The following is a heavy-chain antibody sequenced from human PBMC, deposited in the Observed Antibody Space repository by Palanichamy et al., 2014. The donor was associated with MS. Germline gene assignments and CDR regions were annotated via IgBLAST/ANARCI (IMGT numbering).Heavy chain of an antibody. J-gene: IGHJ2*01. Sequence: EVQLVESGGGLVQPGGSLRLSCAASGFTFSSYCMTWVRQAPGKGLEWVANIKKDGSEKYYVDSVKGRFTIARDNAKNTLYLQMDSLRAKDTALYYCARGSGDVRYLDLWGRGTLVTVSS. V-gene: IGHV3-7*03. CDR2: IKKDGSEK. CDR1: GFTFSSYC. D-gene: IGHD2-15*01. CDR3: ARGSGDVRYLDL.